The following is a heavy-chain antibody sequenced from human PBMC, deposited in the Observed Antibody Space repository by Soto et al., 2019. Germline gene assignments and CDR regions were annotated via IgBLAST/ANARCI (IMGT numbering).Heavy chain of an antibody. CDR2: ISWNSGSI. V-gene: IGHV3-9*01. Sequence: EVQLVESGGGWVQPGRSLRLSCAASGFTFDDYAMHWVRQAPGKGLEWVSGISWNSGSIGYADSVKGRFTISRDNAKNSLYLQMNSLRAEDTALYYCAKDSGGGDYYYYYMDVWGKGTTVTVSS. J-gene: IGHJ6*03. CDR1: GFTFDDYA. CDR3: AKDSGGGDYYYYYMDV. D-gene: IGHD3-16*01.